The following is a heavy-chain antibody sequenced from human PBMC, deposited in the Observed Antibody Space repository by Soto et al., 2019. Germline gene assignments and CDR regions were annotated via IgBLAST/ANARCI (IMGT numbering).Heavy chain of an antibody. V-gene: IGHV1-18*01. Sequence: QVQLVQSGAEVKKPGASVKVSCKASGYTFTSYGISWVRQAPGQGLEWMGWISAYNGNTNYAQKLQGRVTMTTDTSTSTAYRERGSLKSDDTAVYYCGRGGRTGDYSYSSGMDVWGQGTTATVPS. CDR2: ISAYNGNT. CDR3: GRGGRTGDYSYSSGMDV. CDR1: GYTFTSYG. J-gene: IGHJ6*02. D-gene: IGHD3-10*01.